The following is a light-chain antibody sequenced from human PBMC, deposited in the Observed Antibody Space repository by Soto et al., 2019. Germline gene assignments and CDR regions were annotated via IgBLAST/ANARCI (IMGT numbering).Light chain of an antibody. J-gene: IGKJ2*01. CDR3: QQYINWPVYT. Sequence: EIVMTQSPASLSVSPGERATLSCRASQSVNSNLAWYQQKPGQAPRLLIYGASTRATGIPGRFRGSGSGTDFTLTITSLQSEDFAVYFCQQYINWPVYTFGQGTKLEIK. CDR2: GAS. V-gene: IGKV3-15*01. CDR1: QSVNSN.